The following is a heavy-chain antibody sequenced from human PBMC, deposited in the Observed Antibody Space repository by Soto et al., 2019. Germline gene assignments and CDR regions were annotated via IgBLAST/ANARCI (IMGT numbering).Heavy chain of an antibody. CDR1: GFTFSYYA. J-gene: IGHJ4*02. D-gene: IGHD2-2*01. Sequence: PGGSLRLSCAASGFTFSYYAMHWVRQAPGRGLEWVALISYDGTNTYSRDSVKGRVTISRDNSKNTLFLQLNNLKPDDTAVYFCAKSGLENRLLSEIDSWGQGSLVTVSS. CDR2: ISYDGTNT. V-gene: IGHV3-30*18. CDR3: AKSGLENRLLSEIDS.